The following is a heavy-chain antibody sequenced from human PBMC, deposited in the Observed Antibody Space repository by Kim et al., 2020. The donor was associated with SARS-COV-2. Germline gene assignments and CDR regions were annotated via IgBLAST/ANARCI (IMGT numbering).Heavy chain of an antibody. J-gene: IGHJ4*03. V-gene: IGHV3-30-3*01. CDR2: IPYDGTTK. D-gene: IGHD6-19*01. Sequence: GVSLRLSCAASGFTFLIYPIHWSRQAPGKGPEWGSVIPYDGTTKNYADSVKGRFTTSRDNSKPPPFLHRTSLRLDDTALYFFATDLGQWLSSCY. CDR1: GFTFLIYP. CDR3: ATDLGQWLSSCY.